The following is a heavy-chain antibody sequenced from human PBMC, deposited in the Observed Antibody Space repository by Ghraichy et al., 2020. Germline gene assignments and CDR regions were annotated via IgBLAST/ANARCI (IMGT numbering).Heavy chain of an antibody. CDR1: GFTFSSYA. J-gene: IGHJ4*02. CDR2: ISGSGGST. D-gene: IGHD5-18*01. CDR3: AKDLAGYSYGYSPDY. Sequence: GGSLRLSCAASGFTFSSYAMSWVRQAPGKRLEWVSAISGSGGSTYYADSVKGRFTISRDNSKNTLYLQMNSLRAEDTAVYYCAKDLAGYSYGYSPDYWGQGTLVTVSS. V-gene: IGHV3-23*01.